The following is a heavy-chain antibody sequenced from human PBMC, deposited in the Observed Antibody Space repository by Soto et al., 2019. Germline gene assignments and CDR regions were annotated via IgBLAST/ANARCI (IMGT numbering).Heavy chain of an antibody. CDR2: INPNGGGR. CDR1: GYTFTCIH. J-gene: IGHJ4*02. V-gene: IGHV1-2*04. D-gene: IGHD1-26*01. CDR3: ARGSVGPTTDFDY. Sequence: GASVKVTCKASGYTFTCIHIHSVRQAPGQGLEWMGWINPNGGGRNYAQKFQGWVTMTRDTSISTAYMELSRLKSDDTAVYYCARGSVGPTTDFDYWGQGTLVTV.